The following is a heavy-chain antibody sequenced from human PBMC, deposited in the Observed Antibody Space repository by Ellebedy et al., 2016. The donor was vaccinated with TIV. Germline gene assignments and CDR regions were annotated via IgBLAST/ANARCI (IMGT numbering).Heavy chain of an antibody. CDR3: AKLPVAYNWNYADDY. CDR1: GISLRSYA. V-gene: IGHV3-23*01. J-gene: IGHJ4*02. D-gene: IGHD1-7*01. Sequence: PGGSLRLSCAASGISLRSYAMSWVRQAPGKGLEWVSTIGGTGGTTYYRDSVKGRFTVSRDTSRNTLYLQMSSLRAEATAVYYCAKLPVAYNWNYADDYWGQGTLVTVSS. CDR2: IGGTGGTT.